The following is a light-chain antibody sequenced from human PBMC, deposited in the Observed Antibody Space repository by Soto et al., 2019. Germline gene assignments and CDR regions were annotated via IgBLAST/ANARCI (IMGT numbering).Light chain of an antibody. CDR2: DAS. CDR1: QSVSSTY. J-gene: IGKJ1*01. V-gene: IGKV3-20*01. CDR3: QHYNSYSEA. Sequence: EIVLTQSPGTLSLSPGERAIFSCRASQSVSSTYLAWYQQKPGQAPRLLIYDASTRATGIPARFSGSGSGTEFTLTISSLQPDDFATYYCQHYNSYSEAFGQGTKVDIK.